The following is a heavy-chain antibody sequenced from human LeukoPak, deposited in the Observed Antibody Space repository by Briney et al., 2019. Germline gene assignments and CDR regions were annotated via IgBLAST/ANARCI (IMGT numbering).Heavy chain of an antibody. Sequence: PSETLSLTCTVSGGSIRSSSYFWGWIRQPPGKGLEWVSYISSSSSTIYYADSVKGRFTISRDNAKNSLYLQMNSLRDEDTAVYYCATRDRVLRYFDWFQVWGQGTLVTVSS. J-gene: IGHJ4*02. CDR1: GGSIRSSSYF. D-gene: IGHD3-9*01. CDR2: ISSSSSTI. V-gene: IGHV3-48*02. CDR3: ATRDRVLRYFDWFQV.